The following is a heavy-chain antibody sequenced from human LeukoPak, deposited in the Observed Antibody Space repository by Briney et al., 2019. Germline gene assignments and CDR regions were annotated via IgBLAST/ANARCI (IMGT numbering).Heavy chain of an antibody. CDR1: GYSISSGYY. CDR2: IYISGST. CDR3: ARGPYYFDSSGAFDI. Sequence: SETPSLTCTVSGYSISSGYYWGWIRQPAGKGLEWIGRIYISGSTNYNPSLKSRVTMSQDTSKNQFSLKLSSVTAADTAVYYCARGPYYFDSSGAFDIWGQGTMVTVSS. D-gene: IGHD3-22*01. V-gene: IGHV4-4*07. J-gene: IGHJ3*02.